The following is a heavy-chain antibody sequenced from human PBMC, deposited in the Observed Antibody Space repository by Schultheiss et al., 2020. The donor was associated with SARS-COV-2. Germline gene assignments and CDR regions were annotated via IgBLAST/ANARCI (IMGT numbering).Heavy chain of an antibody. J-gene: IGHJ5*02. Sequence: SETLSLTCTVSGGSISSGSYYWSWIRQPAGKGLEWIGRIYTSGSTNYNPSLKSRVTISVDTSKNQFSLKLSSVTAADTAVYYCARAGVVIGWFDPWGQGTLVTVSS. D-gene: IGHD3-3*01. CDR2: IYTSGST. V-gene: IGHV4-61*02. CDR1: GGSISSGSYY. CDR3: ARAGVVIGWFDP.